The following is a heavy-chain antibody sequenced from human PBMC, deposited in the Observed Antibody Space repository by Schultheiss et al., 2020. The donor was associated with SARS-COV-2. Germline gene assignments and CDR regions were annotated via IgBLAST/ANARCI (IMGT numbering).Heavy chain of an antibody. CDR3: ARGQYCSGGSCYGMDV. Sequence: SQTLSLTCAVYGGSFSGYYWSWIRQPPGKGLEWIGEINHSGSTNYNPSLKSRVTISVDTSKNQFSLKLSSVTAADTAVYYCARGQYCSGGSCYGMDVWGQGTTVTVSS. CDR1: GGSFSGYY. V-gene: IGHV4-34*01. J-gene: IGHJ6*02. CDR2: INHSGST. D-gene: IGHD2-15*01.